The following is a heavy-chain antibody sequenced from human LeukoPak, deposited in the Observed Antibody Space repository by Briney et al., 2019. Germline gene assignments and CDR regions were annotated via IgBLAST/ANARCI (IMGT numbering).Heavy chain of an antibody. Sequence: GGSLRLSCAASGFTFSDYGMHWVRQAPGKGLEWVAVIANDGRDKKYADSVRGRFTISRDNSKNTVYLQMNSLRAEDTAVFYCVKDMKIKTAGYYFDYWGQGTLVTVSS. D-gene: IGHD2-21*02. J-gene: IGHJ4*02. V-gene: IGHV3-30*18. CDR1: GFTFSDYG. CDR2: IANDGRDK. CDR3: VKDMKIKTAGYYFDY.